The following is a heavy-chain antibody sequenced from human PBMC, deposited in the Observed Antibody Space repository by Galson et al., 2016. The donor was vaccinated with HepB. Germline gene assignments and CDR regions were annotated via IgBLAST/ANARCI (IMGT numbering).Heavy chain of an antibody. CDR1: GFSLRSTNMG. CDR3: AHNPCAGDCLSQNQMSSAQYDFDY. J-gene: IGHJ4*02. D-gene: IGHD2-21*02. V-gene: IGHV2-5*02. CDR2: IYWDNDR. Sequence: PALVTPPQTLTLTCTFSGFSLRSTNMGVGWIRQPPGKALEWLAVIYWDNDRRYSPSLRTRLTITKDTSKNQVVLTMTDMDPADTATYYCAHNPCAGDCLSQNQMSSAQYDFDYWGQGILVTVSS.